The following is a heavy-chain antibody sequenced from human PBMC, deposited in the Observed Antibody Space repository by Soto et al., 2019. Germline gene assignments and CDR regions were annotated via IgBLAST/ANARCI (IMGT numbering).Heavy chain of an antibody. V-gene: IGHV4-4*02. Sequence: PSLTCAVSGGSISSSNWWSWVRQPPGKGLEWIGEIYHSGSTNYNPSLKSRVTISVDKSKNQFSLKLSSVTAADTAVYYCARAGDYDFWSGYSNDAFDIWGQGTMVTVSS. J-gene: IGHJ3*02. CDR1: GGSISSSNW. D-gene: IGHD3-3*01. CDR3: ARAGDYDFWSGYSNDAFDI. CDR2: IYHSGST.